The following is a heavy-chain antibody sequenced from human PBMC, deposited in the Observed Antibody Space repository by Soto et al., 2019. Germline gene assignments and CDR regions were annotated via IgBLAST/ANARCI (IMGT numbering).Heavy chain of an antibody. J-gene: IGHJ6*02. D-gene: IGHD5-18*01. V-gene: IGHV3-30*18. CDR2: ISYDGSNK. Sequence: GGSLRLSCAASGFTFSSYGMHWVRQAPGKGLEWVAVISYDGSNKYYADSVKGRFTISRDNSKNTLYLQMNSLRAEDTAVYYCAKERELWSHYYCYGMDVWGQGTTVTVSS. CDR3: AKERELWSHYYCYGMDV. CDR1: GFTFSSYG.